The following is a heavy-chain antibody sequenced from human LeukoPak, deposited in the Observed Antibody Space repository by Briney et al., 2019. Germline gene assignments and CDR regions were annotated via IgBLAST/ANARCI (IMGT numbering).Heavy chain of an antibody. V-gene: IGHV3-23*01. CDR3: AKDHGYCSGGSCFNWFDP. Sequence: GGSLRLSCAASGFTFSSYAMSWVRQAPGKGLEWVSAISGSGGSTYYADSVKGRFTISRDNSKNTLYLQMNSLRAEDTAVYYCAKDHGYCSGGSCFNWFDPWGQGTLVTVSS. D-gene: IGHD2-15*01. J-gene: IGHJ5*02. CDR2: ISGSGGST. CDR1: GFTFSSYA.